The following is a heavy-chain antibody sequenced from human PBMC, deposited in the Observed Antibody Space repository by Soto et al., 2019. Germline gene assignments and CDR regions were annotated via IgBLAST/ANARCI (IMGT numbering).Heavy chain of an antibody. CDR2: VHPSGST. CDR1: SASLGDHY. J-gene: IGHJ4*02. D-gene: IGHD3-16*02. CDR3: ARAVTRDYDYVWGSYRYKGPFDY. V-gene: IGHV4-34*01. Sequence: PSETLSLTCAVFSASLGDHYWAWIRQSPDKGLEWIGEVHPSGSTDYNPSLKSRLTLSLDTSKNQFSLKLSSVTAADTAVYYCARAVTRDYDYVWGSYRYKGPFDYWGQGTLVTVSS.